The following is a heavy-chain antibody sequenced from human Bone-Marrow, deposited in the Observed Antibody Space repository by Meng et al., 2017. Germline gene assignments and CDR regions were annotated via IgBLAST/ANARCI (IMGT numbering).Heavy chain of an antibody. CDR2: INHSGSP. CDR3: ARGQWILRN. CDR1: GASLTGYY. J-gene: IGHJ4*02. D-gene: IGHD5-18*01. Sequence: QVQLQQWGAGLLKTSETLSLTCDVTGASLTGYYCTWIRQPPGKGLEWIGEINHSGSPDYNTSLMSRVTISVDTSKNQFSLKLRSVTAADTAVYYCARGQWILRNWGQGTLVTVSS. V-gene: IGHV4-34*01.